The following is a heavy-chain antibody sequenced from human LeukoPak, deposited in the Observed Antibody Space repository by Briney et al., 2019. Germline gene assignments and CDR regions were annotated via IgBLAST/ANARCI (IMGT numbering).Heavy chain of an antibody. CDR3: ARGLLRDGYTYTYSFDY. J-gene: IGHJ4*02. CDR1: GFTASTNY. D-gene: IGHD5-18*01. Sequence: GGSLRLSGAASGFTASTNYMNWVRQAPGKGLEWVSVVYMGGTTYYADSVKGRFTISRDSTKNTIYLQMNNLRAEDTAVYYCARGLLRDGYTYTYSFDYWGQGTLVTVSS. CDR2: VYMGGTT. V-gene: IGHV3-66*01.